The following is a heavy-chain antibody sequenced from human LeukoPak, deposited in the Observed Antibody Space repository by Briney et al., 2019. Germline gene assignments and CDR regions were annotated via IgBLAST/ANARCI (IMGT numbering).Heavy chain of an antibody. Sequence: SQTLSLTCSVSGGSISSGDYYWSWIRQPPGKGLEWIGYIYYSGSTYYNPSLKSRVTISVDTSKNQFSLKLSSVTAADTAVYYCAREGEIAAAGTFRHWGQGTLVTVSS. CDR1: GGSISSGDYY. D-gene: IGHD6-13*01. V-gene: IGHV4-30-4*08. CDR3: AREGEIAAAGTFRH. CDR2: IYYSGST. J-gene: IGHJ4*02.